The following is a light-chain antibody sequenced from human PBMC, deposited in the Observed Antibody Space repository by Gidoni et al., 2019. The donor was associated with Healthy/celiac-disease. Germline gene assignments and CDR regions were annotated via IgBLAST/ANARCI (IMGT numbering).Light chain of an antibody. V-gene: IGLV3-25*03. Sequence: SYELTQPTSVSVSPGQTARITCSGDALPKQYAYWYQQKPGQAPVLVIYKDRERPSGIPERFSGSSSGTTVTLTSSGVQAEDDADYYCQSADSSGYVVFGGGTKLTVL. CDR3: QSADSSGYVV. J-gene: IGLJ2*01. CDR1: ALPKQY. CDR2: KDR.